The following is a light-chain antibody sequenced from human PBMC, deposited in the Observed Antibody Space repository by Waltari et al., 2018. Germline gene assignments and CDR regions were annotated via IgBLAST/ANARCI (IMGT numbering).Light chain of an antibody. Sequence: DIVMTQSPDSLALSLGERATINCKSSQTLLYNSNNKNYLAWYHQKPGQPPQLLVYLASILYSGVPDRFSGSGSGTDFTLTIRSLQAEDVAVYYCQQYYTTPYTFGQGTKLEIK. J-gene: IGKJ2*01. CDR1: QTLLYNSNNKNY. CDR2: LAS. V-gene: IGKV4-1*01. CDR3: QQYYTTPYT.